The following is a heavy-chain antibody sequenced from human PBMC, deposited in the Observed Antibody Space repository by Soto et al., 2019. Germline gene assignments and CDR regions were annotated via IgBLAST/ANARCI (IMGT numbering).Heavy chain of an antibody. V-gene: IGHV3-33*01. CDR3: TRDPYGGSRYYFDS. J-gene: IGHJ4*02. D-gene: IGHD1-26*01. CDR2: IWYDGSNK. Sequence: QVQLVESEGGVVQPGKSLRLSCAASGFSFSNYAMHWVRQAPGKGLEWVAVIWYDGSNKYYADSVKGRFTISKDNSQTTVYLQMNSLRAEDTAVYYCTRDPYGGSRYYFDSWGQGTLVTVSS. CDR1: GFSFSNYA.